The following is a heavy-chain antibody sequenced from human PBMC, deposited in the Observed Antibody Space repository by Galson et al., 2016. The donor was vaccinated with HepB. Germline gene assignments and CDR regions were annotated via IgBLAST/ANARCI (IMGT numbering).Heavy chain of an antibody. J-gene: IGHJ3*02. CDR1: AGSISSTTNW. CDR3: ARDCTGGTCKFAGYDAFDI. CDR2: IYHSGDT. V-gene: IGHV4-4*02. Sequence: SETLSLTCTVSAGSISSTTNWWSWVRQSPGQGLEWIGEIYHSGDTNYNPSLKSRATISVDTSRNQFSLSLSSVTAADTAVYYCARDCTGGTCKFAGYDAFDIWGQGTTVTVSS. D-gene: IGHD2-8*02.